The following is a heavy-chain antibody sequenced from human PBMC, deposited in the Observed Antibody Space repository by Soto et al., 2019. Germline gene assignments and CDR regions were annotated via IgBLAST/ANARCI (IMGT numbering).Heavy chain of an antibody. J-gene: IGHJ6*02. CDR3: AREDLLWDPYYYGSGSYYYGMDV. CDR2: ISAYNGNT. V-gene: IGHV1-18*01. D-gene: IGHD3-10*01. Sequence: SGAEVKKPGASVKVYCKASGYTFTSYGISWVRQAPGKGLEWMGWISAYNGNTNYAQKLQGRVTMTTDTSTSTASMELRSLRSADTAVDYCAREDLLWDPYYYGSGSYYYGMDVWGQGTTVTVSS. CDR1: GYTFTSYG.